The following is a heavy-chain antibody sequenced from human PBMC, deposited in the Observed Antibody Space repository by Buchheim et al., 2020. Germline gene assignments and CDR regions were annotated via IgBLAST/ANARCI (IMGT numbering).Heavy chain of an antibody. CDR2: IRGSGRV. CDR1: GFTFSSFA. CDR3: ARETYYDILTGPNWFDP. V-gene: IGHV3-23*01. D-gene: IGHD3-9*01. J-gene: IGHJ5*02. Sequence: EVQLLESGGGLVQPGGSLRLSCAASGFTFSSFAMSWVRQAPGKGLECVSIIRGSGRVDYADSVKGRFTISRDNSKNTLYLQMNSLRAEDTAVYYCARETYYDILTGPNWFDPWGQGTL.